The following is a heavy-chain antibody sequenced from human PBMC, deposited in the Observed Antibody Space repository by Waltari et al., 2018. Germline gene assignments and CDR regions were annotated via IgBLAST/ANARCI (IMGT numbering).Heavy chain of an antibody. J-gene: IGHJ2*01. CDR3: ARDTGGWYYDV. CDR1: DGSIRIFY. V-gene: IGHV4-59*01. Sequence: QVQLLQSGPGLVKPSETLSPTCTVSDGSIRIFYWTWLRQPPGKGPEWIGCISTTGGTKYNPSLQSRVSFSVDTSKNQFSLRLTSVTAADTALYYCARDTGGWYYDVWGRGSLVTVSA. D-gene: IGHD3-10*01. CDR2: ISTTGGT.